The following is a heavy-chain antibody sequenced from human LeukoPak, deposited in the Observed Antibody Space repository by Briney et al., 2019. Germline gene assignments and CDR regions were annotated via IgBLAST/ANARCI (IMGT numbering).Heavy chain of an antibody. CDR3: ARDIPPRIYYYDSSGASGAFDI. CDR2: IYYSGST. D-gene: IGHD3-22*01. Sequence: SETLSLTCTVSGGSISSYYWSWIRQPPGKGLEWIGYIYYSGSTNYNPSLKSRVTISVDTSKNQFSLKLSSVTAADTAVYYCARDIPPRIYYYDSSGASGAFDIWGQGTMVTVSS. J-gene: IGHJ3*02. CDR1: GGSISSYY. V-gene: IGHV4-59*12.